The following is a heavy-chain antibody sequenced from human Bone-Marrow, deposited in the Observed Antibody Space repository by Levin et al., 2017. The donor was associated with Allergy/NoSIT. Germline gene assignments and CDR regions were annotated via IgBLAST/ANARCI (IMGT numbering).Heavy chain of an antibody. CDR1: GTFLSSKY. CDR2: ILYGGGT. D-gene: IGHD3-10*01. CDR3: ATGGTWFEGFYFDN. J-gene: IGHJ4*02. V-gene: IGHV4-59*01. Sequence: SETLSLTCTVSGTFLSSKYWTWIRQSPGKGLEWIGYILYGGGTNYNPSLKSRVTISADTSKNEFPPNVRSMTTAATAIYSCATGGTWFEGFYFDNWGQGTLITVSS.